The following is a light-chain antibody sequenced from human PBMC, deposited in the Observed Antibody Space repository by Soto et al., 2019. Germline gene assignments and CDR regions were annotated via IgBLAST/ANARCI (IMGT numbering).Light chain of an antibody. V-gene: IGLV2-11*01. CDR3: CSYAGAFTDV. Sequence: QSALTQPRSVSGSPGHSVTISCTGTSSDVGGYSYVSWYQQHPGKAPKLMISDVSKRPSGVPDRFSGSKFGNTASLTISGLQAEDEADYYCCSYAGAFTDVFGSATKVTV. CDR2: DVS. CDR1: SSDVGGYSY. J-gene: IGLJ1*01.